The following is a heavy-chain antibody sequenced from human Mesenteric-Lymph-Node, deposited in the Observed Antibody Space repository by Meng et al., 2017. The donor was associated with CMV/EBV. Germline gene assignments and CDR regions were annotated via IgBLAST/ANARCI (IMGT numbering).Heavy chain of an antibody. CDR1: GFTFSSYW. J-gene: IGHJ4*02. CDR3: ARGLPPTLVALDY. CDR2: IKQDGSEK. Sequence: GGSLRLSCAASGFTFSSYWMSWVRQAPGKGLEWVANIKQDGSEKYYVDSVKGRFTISRDNAKNSLYLQMTGLRADDTAVYYCARGLPPTLVALDYWGQGTLVTVSS. V-gene: IGHV3-7*01. D-gene: IGHD2/OR15-2a*01.